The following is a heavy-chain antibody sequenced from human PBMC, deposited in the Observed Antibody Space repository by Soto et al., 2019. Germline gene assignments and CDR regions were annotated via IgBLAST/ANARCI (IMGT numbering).Heavy chain of an antibody. CDR2: IYYSGST. J-gene: IGHJ4*02. CDR1: GGSVSSGSYY. Sequence: PSETLSLTCSVSGGSVSSGSYYWSWIRQPPGKGLEWIGYIYYSGSTNYNPSLKSRVTISVDTSKNQFSLKLSSVTAADTAVYYCARATVVTAMINYFDYWGQGTLVTVSS. D-gene: IGHD2-21*02. V-gene: IGHV4-61*01. CDR3: ARATVVTAMINYFDY.